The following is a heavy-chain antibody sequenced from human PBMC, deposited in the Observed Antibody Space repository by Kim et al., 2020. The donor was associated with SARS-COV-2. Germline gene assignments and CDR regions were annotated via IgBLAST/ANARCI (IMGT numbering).Heavy chain of an antibody. Sequence: GGSLRLSCAASGFTFSFFGMHWVRQAPGKGLEWLAFISKDGSSVSYSESVNGRFTISRDNSKNTFHLQMNSRRDDDTAVYYCGRGNLSFDFDIWGQGTMVSVSS. CDR3: GRGNLSFDFDI. V-gene: IGHV3-30*03. D-gene: IGHD3-9*01. CDR2: ISKDGSSV. J-gene: IGHJ3*02. CDR1: GFTFSFFG.